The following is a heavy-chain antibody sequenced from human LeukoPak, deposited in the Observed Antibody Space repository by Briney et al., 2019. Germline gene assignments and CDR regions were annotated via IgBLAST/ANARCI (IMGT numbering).Heavy chain of an antibody. Sequence: GGSLRLSCAASGFTFSSSAMSWVRQVPGKGLEWVSGISSSGGSTNYADSVRGRFTISRDNAKNSLYLQMNSLRAEDTAVYYCARGGTAMALDWGQGTLVTVSS. V-gene: IGHV3-23*01. CDR1: GFTFSSSA. J-gene: IGHJ4*02. CDR2: ISSSGGST. D-gene: IGHD5-18*01. CDR3: ARGGTAMALD.